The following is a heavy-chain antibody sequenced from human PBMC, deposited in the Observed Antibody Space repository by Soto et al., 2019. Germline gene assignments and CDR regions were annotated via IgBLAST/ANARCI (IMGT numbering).Heavy chain of an antibody. CDR3: ARGANRGFCTTAICYPLGY. Sequence: ASVKVSCKASGYSFTSYDIIWARQATGQGLEWMGWMNPNSGYTGHAQKFQGRVTMTRDTSISTAYMELSSLRSEDTAVYYCARGANRGFCTTAICYPLGYWGQGALVTVSS. D-gene: IGHD2-2*01. CDR2: MNPNSGYT. J-gene: IGHJ4*02. CDR1: GYSFTSYD. V-gene: IGHV1-8*01.